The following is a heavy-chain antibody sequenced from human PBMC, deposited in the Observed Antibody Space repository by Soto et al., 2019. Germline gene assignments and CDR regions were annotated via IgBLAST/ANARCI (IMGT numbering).Heavy chain of an antibody. V-gene: IGHV1-69*13. CDR1: GGTFSSYA. CDR2: IIPIFGTA. CDR3: ARDYIVDTAMVVPDAFDI. J-gene: IGHJ3*02. D-gene: IGHD5-18*01. Sequence: GASVKVSCKASGGTFSSYAISWVRQAPGQGLEWMGGIIPIFGTANYAQKFQGRVTITADESTSTAYMELSSLRSEDTAVYYFARDYIVDTAMVVPDAFDIWGQGTMVTVSS.